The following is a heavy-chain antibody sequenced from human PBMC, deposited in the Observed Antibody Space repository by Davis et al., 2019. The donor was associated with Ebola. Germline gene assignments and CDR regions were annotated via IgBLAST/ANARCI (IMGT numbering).Heavy chain of an antibody. CDR2: TIPVCGSP. V-gene: IGHV1-69*13. D-gene: IGHD2-15*01. CDR3: ARADRRSKRGNWFDP. J-gene: IGHJ5*02. CDR1: AGTFNNLA. Sequence: AASAMVFCYAAAGTFNNLAITWLRQAPGQGLEWLGWTIPVCGSPKYAQKLQGRVTITADESTTTVYLELNSLNSEDTAVYYCARADRRSKRGNWFDPWGQGTLVTVSS.